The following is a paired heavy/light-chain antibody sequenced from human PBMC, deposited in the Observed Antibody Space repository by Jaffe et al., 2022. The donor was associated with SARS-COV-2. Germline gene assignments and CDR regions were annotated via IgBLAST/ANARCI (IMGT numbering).Light chain of an antibody. CDR3: QQYYDYPT. CDR2: AAS. Sequence: AIRMTQSPSSFSASTGDRVTITCRASQGISSYLAWFQQKPGKAPKLLIYAASTLQSGVPSRFSGSGSGTDFTLTISCLQSEDFATYYCQQYYDYPTFGGGTKVEIK. J-gene: IGKJ4*01. CDR1: QGISSY. V-gene: IGKV1-8*01.
Heavy chain of an antibody. Sequence: EVQVVESGGGLVQPGGSLTLSCAASGFTFGSYAMNWVRQASGKGLEWVSVISGSGGTTYYADSVKGRFIISRDNSENTLYLQMSNLRADDTAVYYCAKASGYSGYDSSIDYWGLGTLVTVSS. J-gene: IGHJ4*02. CDR2: ISGSGGTT. CDR3: AKASGYSGYDSSIDY. D-gene: IGHD5-12*01. CDR1: GFTFGSYA. V-gene: IGHV3-23*04.